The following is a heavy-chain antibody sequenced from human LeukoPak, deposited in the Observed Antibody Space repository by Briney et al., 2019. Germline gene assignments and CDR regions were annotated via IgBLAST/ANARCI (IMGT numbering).Heavy chain of an antibody. J-gene: IGHJ6*04. CDR2: ISSSGSTI. D-gene: IGHD3-10*02. Sequence: GGSLRLSCAASGFTFSSYEMNWVRQAPGKGLEWVSYISSSGSTIYYADSVKGRFTISRDNAKNSLYLQMNSLRAENTAVYYCAGLGITMIGGVWGKGTTVTISS. CDR1: GFTFSSYE. CDR3: AGLGITMIGGV. V-gene: IGHV3-48*03.